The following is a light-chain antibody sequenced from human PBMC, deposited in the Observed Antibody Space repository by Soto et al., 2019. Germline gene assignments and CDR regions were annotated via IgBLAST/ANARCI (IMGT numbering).Light chain of an antibody. CDR3: QQYNTYPWT. CDR1: QSISSW. V-gene: IGKV1-5*01. J-gene: IGKJ1*01. Sequence: DLQMTQSPATLSASVGDRVTITCRASQSISSWLAWYQHKPGKVPKLLIDDASSLESGVPSRFSGSGSGTEFTLTISSLQPDDFATYYCQQYNTYPWTFGQGTRVEIK. CDR2: DAS.